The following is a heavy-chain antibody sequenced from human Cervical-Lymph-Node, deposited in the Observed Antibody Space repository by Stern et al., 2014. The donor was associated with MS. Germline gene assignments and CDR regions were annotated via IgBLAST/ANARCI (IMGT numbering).Heavy chain of an antibody. CDR3: ARDALGGSYSYYFDY. V-gene: IGHV3-48*01. CDR1: GFTFSSYS. D-gene: IGHD1-26*01. Sequence: EVQLVESGGGLVQPGGSLRLSCAASGFTFSSYSMNWVRQAPGKGLEWVSYISSSSSTIYYADSVKGRFTISRDNAKNSLYLQMNSLRAEDTAVYYCARDALGGSYSYYFDYWGQGTLVTVSS. CDR2: ISSSSSTI. J-gene: IGHJ4*02.